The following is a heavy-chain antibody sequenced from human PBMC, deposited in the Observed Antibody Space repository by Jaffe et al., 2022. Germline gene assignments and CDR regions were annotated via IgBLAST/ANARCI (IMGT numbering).Heavy chain of an antibody. CDR2: MYHSGST. D-gene: IGHD3-16*01. CDR3: ARGGGSHSAYYYYCMDV. V-gene: IGHV4-4*02. J-gene: IGHJ6*03. Sequence: QVQLQESGPGLVKPSETLSLTCAVSGGSISTTNWWSWVRQSPGKGLEWIGEMYHSGSTNYNPSLKSRVTISIDKSKNQLSLRLSSVTAADTAVYYCARGGGSHSAYYYYCMDVWGTGTTVTVSS. CDR1: GGSISTTNW.